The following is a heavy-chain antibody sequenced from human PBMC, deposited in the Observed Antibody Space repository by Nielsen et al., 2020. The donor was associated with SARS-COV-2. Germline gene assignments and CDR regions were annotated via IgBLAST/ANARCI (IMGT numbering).Heavy chain of an antibody. CDR2: ISYDGGST. V-gene: IGHV3-23*01. J-gene: IGHJ6*02. CDR3: AKVGGFYDFWSGYPHYYYYGMDV. D-gene: IGHD3-3*01. Sequence: WIRQPPGKGLEYVSTISYDGGSTYYADSVKGRFTISRDNSKNTLYLQMNSLRAEDTAVYYCAKVGGFYDFWSGYPHYYYYGMDVWGQGTTVTVSS.